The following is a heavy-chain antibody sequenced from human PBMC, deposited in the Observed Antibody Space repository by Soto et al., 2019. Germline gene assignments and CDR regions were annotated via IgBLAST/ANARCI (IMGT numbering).Heavy chain of an antibody. D-gene: IGHD3-10*01. V-gene: IGHV4-59*08. J-gene: IGHJ4*02. Sequence: SESLSLTCTVSGGSIISHYWSWIRQPPGKGLEWIGYIYYSGSTNYNPSLKSRVTISADTSKNQFSLKLNSMPAADTAVYYCARHNYGSGSTYFDYWGQGTLVTVSS. CDR2: IYYSGST. CDR1: GGSIISHY. CDR3: ARHNYGSGSTYFDY.